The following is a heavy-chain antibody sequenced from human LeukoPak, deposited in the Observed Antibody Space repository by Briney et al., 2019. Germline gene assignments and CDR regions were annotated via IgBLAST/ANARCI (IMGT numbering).Heavy chain of an antibody. CDR1: GSTFSRYA. D-gene: IGHD1-20*01. J-gene: IGHJ5*02. CDR3: AKESRYYP. Sequence: GGSLRLSCAASGSTFSRYAMSWVRQAPGKGLEWLSAISESDGSTYYADSVKGRFTISRDNSKNTLSLQLNSLRAEDTAVYYCAKESRYYPWGQGTLVTVSS. V-gene: IGHV3-23*01. CDR2: ISESDGST.